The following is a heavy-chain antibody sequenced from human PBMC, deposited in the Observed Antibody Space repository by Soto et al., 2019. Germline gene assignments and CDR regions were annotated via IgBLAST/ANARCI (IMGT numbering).Heavy chain of an antibody. Sequence: ASVKVSCKASGYTFTGYYMHWVRQAPGQGLEWMGWINPNSSGTNYAQKFQGWVTMTRDTSISTAYMELSRLRSDDTAVYYCARRIKANYYGMDVWGQGTTVTVSS. V-gene: IGHV1-2*04. CDR2: INPNSSGT. D-gene: IGHD3-10*01. CDR3: ARRIKANYYGMDV. J-gene: IGHJ6*02. CDR1: GYTFTGYY.